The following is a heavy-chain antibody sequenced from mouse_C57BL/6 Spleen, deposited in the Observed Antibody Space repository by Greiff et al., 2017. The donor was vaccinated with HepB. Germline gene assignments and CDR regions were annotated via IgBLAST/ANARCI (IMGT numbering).Heavy chain of an antibody. CDR2: IDPSDSYT. CDR1: GYTFTSYW. D-gene: IGHD2-3*01. Sequence: QVQLQQPGAELVKPGASVKLSCKASGYTFTSYWMQWVKQRPGQGLEWIGEIDPSDSYTNYNQKFKGKATLTVDTSSSTAYMQLSSLTSEDSAVYDCARSSYDYWYFDVWGTGTTVTVSS. CDR3: ARSSYDYWYFDV. V-gene: IGHV1-50*01. J-gene: IGHJ1*03.